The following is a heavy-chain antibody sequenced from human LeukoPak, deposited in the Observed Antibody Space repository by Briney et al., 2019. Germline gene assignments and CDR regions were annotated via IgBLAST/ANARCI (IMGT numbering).Heavy chain of an antibody. CDR1: GGTFSSYA. J-gene: IGHJ6*03. CDR2: MIPIFGTA. D-gene: IGHD6-13*01. CDR3: ARDPGAAAGTRYYYYMDV. Sequence: SVKVSCKASGGTFSSYAVSWVRQAPGQGLEWMGGMIPIFGTANYAQKFQGRVTITADESTSTAYMELSSLRSEDTAVYYCARDPGAAAGTRYYYYMDVWGKGTTVTVSS. V-gene: IGHV1-69*13.